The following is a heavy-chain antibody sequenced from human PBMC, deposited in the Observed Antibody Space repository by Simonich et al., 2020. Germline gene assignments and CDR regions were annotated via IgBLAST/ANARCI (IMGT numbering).Heavy chain of an antibody. J-gene: IGHJ4*02. Sequence: QVQLVQSGAEVKKPGASVKVSCKASGYTFTSYGISWVRQAPGQGLEWMGWISTDKGNTNYDQKLQGRVTMTTDTSTSTAYMELRSLRSDDTAVYYCARDQGGRAAAATDYWGQGTLVTVSS. D-gene: IGHD6-13*01. V-gene: IGHV1-18*01. CDR2: ISTDKGNT. CDR1: GYTFTSYG. CDR3: ARDQGGRAAAATDY.